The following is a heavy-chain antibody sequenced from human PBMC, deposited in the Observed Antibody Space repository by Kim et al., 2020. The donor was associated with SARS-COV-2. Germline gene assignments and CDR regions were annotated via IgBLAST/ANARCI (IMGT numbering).Heavy chain of an antibody. CDR2: ISGSGGST. V-gene: IGHV3-23*01. Sequence: GGSLRLSCAASGFTFSSYAMSWVRQAPGKGLEWVSAISGSGGSTYYADSVKGRFTISRDNSKNTLYLQMNSLRAEDTAVYYCAKGTMVRGQISIGGFDYWGQGTLVTVSS. D-gene: IGHD3-10*01. J-gene: IGHJ4*02. CDR1: GFTFSSYA. CDR3: AKGTMVRGQISIGGFDY.